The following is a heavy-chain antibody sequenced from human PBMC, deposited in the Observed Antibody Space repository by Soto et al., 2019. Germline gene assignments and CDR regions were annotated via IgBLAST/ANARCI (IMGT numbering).Heavy chain of an antibody. V-gene: IGHV3-23*01. Sequence: PGGSLRLSCAASGFTFSSYAMSWVRQSPGKGLEWVSAISGSGGSTYYADSVKGRSTISRDNSKNTLYLQMNSLRAEDTAVYYCAKDGGEWELLPNDYWGQGTLVTVSS. CDR3: AKDGGEWELLPNDY. D-gene: IGHD1-26*01. CDR2: ISGSGGST. J-gene: IGHJ4*02. CDR1: GFTFSSYA.